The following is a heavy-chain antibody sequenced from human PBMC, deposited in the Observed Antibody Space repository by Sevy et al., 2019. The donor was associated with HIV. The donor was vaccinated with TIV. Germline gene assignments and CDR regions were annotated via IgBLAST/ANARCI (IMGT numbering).Heavy chain of an antibody. CDR2: IYSGGDT. Sequence: GGSLRLSCAASGFTVSSNYMSWVRQAPGTGLEWVSVIYSGGDTYYADSVKGRFIISRDNSKNTLYLQMNSLTAEDTDVDYCARDLDDYGDYQAGGGMDVWGQGTTVTVSS. CDR1: GFTVSSNY. V-gene: IGHV3-53*01. D-gene: IGHD4-17*01. CDR3: ARDLDDYGDYQAGGGMDV. J-gene: IGHJ6*02.